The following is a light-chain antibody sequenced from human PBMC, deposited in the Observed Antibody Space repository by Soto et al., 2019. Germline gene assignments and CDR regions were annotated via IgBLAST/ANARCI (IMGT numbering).Light chain of an antibody. CDR2: DVS. CDR1: SSDVGGYNS. J-gene: IGLJ2*01. V-gene: IGLV2-14*03. Sequence: QSALTQPASVSGSPGQSITISCTGTSSDVGGYNSVSWYQHHPGKAPKLMIYDVSNWPSGVSNRFSGSKSVNTASLTISGLQAEDEADYYCSSYTSSSTVVFGGGTKLTVL. CDR3: SSYTSSSTVV.